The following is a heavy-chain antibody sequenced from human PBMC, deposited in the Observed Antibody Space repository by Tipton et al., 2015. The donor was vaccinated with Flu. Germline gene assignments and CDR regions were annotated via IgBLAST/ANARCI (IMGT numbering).Heavy chain of an antibody. CDR3: AREGPYSSAWYGLDAFDI. J-gene: IGHJ3*02. V-gene: IGHV4-38-2*02. CDR1: GDSIGSRYF. D-gene: IGHD6-19*01. CDR2: THRSGST. Sequence: TLSLTCSVSGDSIGSRYFWGWIRQPPGKGLEWIGNTHRSGSTYHNPSLKNRVTISVDESKNQFSLRLHSVTAADTAVYYCAREGPYSSAWYGLDAFDIWGQGTMVTVSS.